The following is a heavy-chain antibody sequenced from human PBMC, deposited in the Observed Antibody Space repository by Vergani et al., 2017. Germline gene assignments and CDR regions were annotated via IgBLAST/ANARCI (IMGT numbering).Heavy chain of an antibody. Sequence: EVQLVESGGGLVQPGRSLRLSCAASGFTFDDYAMHWVRQAPGKGLEWVSGISWNSGSIYYADSVKGRFTISRDNAKNSLYLQMNSLRAEDTAVYYCAREPGGDYGSGDGPFDYWGQGTLVTVSS. D-gene: IGHD3-10*01. CDR1: GFTFDDYA. J-gene: IGHJ4*02. CDR2: ISWNSGSI. V-gene: IGHV3-9*01. CDR3: AREPGGDYGSGDGPFDY.